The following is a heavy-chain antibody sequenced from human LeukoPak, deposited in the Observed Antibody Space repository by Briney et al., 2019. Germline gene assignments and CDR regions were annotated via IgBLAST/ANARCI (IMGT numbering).Heavy chain of an antibody. D-gene: IGHD3-22*01. V-gene: IGHV3-23*01. CDR2: FSGSGGST. CDR1: GFTFSSYA. CDR3: AKGPQNYYYDSSGLSGY. J-gene: IGHJ4*02. Sequence: PGGSLSLSCAASGFTFSSYATSWVRQAPGKGLEWVSAFSGSGGSTYYADSVKGRFTLSRDNSKNTLYLQMNSLRAEDTTVYYCAKGPQNYYYDSSGLSGYWGQGTLVTVSS.